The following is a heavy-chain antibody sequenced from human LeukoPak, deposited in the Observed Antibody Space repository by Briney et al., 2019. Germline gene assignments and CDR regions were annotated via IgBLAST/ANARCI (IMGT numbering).Heavy chain of an antibody. CDR1: GDSISSYY. D-gene: IGHD1-26*01. J-gene: IGHJ4*02. Sequence: SETLSLTCTVSGDSISSYYWSWIRQPPGKGLEWIGYIYYSGSTNYNPSLKSRVTISVDTSKNQFSLKLSSVTAADTAVYYCARHSGSCRYFDYWGQGTLVTVSS. CDR3: ARHSGSCRYFDY. V-gene: IGHV4-59*01. CDR2: IYYSGST.